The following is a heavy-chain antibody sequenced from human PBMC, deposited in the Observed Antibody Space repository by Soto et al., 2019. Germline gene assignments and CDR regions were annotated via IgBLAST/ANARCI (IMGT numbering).Heavy chain of an antibody. CDR1: GGTFSSYA. CDR2: IIPIFGTA. D-gene: IGHD2-2*01. V-gene: IGHV1-69*12. J-gene: IGHJ6*02. CDR3: ASFGDQLLPSAVDYYYYGMDV. Sequence: QVQLVQSGAEVKKPGSSVKVSCKASGGTFSSYAISWVRQAPGQGLEWMGGIIPIFGTANYAQKFQGRVTITADESTRTAYMELSSLRSEDTAVYYCASFGDQLLPSAVDYYYYGMDVWGQGTTVTVSS.